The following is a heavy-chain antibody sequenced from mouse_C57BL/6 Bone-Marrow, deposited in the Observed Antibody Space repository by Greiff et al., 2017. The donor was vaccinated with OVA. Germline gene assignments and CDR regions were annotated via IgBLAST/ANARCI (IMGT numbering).Heavy chain of an antibody. D-gene: IGHD3-2*02. Sequence: QVQLQQSGAELVKPGASVKLSCKASGYTFTSYWMHWVKQRPGRGLEWIGRIDPNSGGTKYNEKFKSKATLTVDKPSSTAYMQLSSLTSEDSAVYYCARARGAQAMGSMDYWGQGTSVTVSS. J-gene: IGHJ4*01. CDR1: GYTFTSYW. CDR3: ARARGAQAMGSMDY. V-gene: IGHV1-72*01. CDR2: IDPNSGGT.